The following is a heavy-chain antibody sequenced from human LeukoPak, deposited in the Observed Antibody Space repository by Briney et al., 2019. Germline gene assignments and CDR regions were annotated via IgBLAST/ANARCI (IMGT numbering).Heavy chain of an antibody. Sequence: SETLSLTCTVSGGSISSYYWSWIRQPPGKGLEWIGYIYTSGSTNYNPSLKSRVTISVDTSKNQFSLKLSSVTAADTAVYYCARFVAAADKKEDYYYYYYMDVWGKGTTVTVSS. CDR2: IYTSGST. CDR3: ARFVAAADKKEDYYYYYYMDV. D-gene: IGHD6-13*01. CDR1: GGSISSYY. V-gene: IGHV4-4*09. J-gene: IGHJ6*03.